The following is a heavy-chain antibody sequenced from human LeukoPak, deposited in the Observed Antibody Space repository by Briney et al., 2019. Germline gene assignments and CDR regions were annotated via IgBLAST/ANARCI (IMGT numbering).Heavy chain of an antibody. CDR1: GGSISTYY. CDR2: INHSGST. D-gene: IGHD1-26*01. V-gene: IGHV4-34*01. J-gene: IGHJ5*02. Sequence: SETLSLTCTVSGGSISTYYWSWIRQPPGKGLEWIGEINHSGSTNYNPSLKSRVTISVDTSKNQFSLKLSSVTAADTAVYYCASFVVGATGPAARWFDPWGQGTLVTVSS. CDR3: ASFVVGATGPAARWFDP.